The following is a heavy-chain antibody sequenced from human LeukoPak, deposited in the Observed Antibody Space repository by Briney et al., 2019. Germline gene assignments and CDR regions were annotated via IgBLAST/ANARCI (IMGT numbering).Heavy chain of an antibody. Sequence: PSETLSLTCTVSGGSISSYYWSWIRQPAGKGLEWIGRIYTSGSTNYNPSLKSRVTMSVDTSKNQFSLKLSSVTAADTAVYYCARGQGYYGSGSEFDYWGQGTLVTVSP. D-gene: IGHD3-10*01. V-gene: IGHV4-4*07. CDR1: GGSISSYY. CDR3: ARGQGYYGSGSEFDY. J-gene: IGHJ4*02. CDR2: IYTSGST.